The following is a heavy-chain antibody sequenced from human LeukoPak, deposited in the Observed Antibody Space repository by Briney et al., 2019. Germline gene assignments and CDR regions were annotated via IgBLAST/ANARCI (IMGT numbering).Heavy chain of an antibody. Sequence: GGSLRLSCAASGFTFSSAAMSWVRQAPGKGLEWVSIISSSGGSTYYADSVKGRFIISRDNSKNTLYLQMNSLRAEDTAVYYCATPLDYYDTSDSHQGGDWGQGTLVTVSS. CDR3: ATPLDYYDTSDSHQGGD. CDR2: ISSSGGST. D-gene: IGHD3-22*01. J-gene: IGHJ4*02. V-gene: IGHV3-23*01. CDR1: GFTFSSAA.